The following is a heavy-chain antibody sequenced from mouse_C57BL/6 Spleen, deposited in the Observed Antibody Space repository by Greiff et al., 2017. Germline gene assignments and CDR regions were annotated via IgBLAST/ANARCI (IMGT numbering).Heavy chain of an antibody. CDR1: GFTFSNYW. D-gene: IGHD1-1*01. Sequence: EVKLEESGGGLVQPGGSMKLSCVASGFTFSNYWMNWVRQSPEKGLEWVAQISVKSDNYATHYAESVKGRFTISRDDSKSSVDLQMNNLRAEDTGIYYCTDYGSRCAYWGQGTLVTVSA. CDR2: ISVKSDNYAT. J-gene: IGHJ3*01. V-gene: IGHV6-3*01. CDR3: TDYGSRCAY.